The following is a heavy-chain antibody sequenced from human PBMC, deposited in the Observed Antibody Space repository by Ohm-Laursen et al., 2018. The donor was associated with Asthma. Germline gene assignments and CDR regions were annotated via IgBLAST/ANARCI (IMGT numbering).Heavy chain of an antibody. Sequence: TLSLTCTLSGASFSTYFWGWIRQPPGKGLEWIGSIYYGGSPYYNPSLKSRVTISVDTSENQFSLKLSSVTAADTAVYFCAVSLPGDYYYGMDVWGQGTTVIVSS. CDR1: GASFSTYF. J-gene: IGHJ6*02. CDR2: IYYGGSP. V-gene: IGHV4-39*01. CDR3: AVSLPGDYYYGMDV.